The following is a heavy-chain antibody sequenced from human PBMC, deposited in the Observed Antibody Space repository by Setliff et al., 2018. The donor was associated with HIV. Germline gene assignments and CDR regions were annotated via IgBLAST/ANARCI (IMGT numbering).Heavy chain of an antibody. D-gene: IGHD2-2*01. CDR2: IYGSGST. Sequence: SETLSLTCTVSGGSISSYYWSWIRQPPGRGLEWVGYIYGSGSTNYIPSLKSRLTMSVDTSKNQFSLKLSSVTAADTAVYYCARTRGYCSATSCYALRGPDYWGQGTLVTVSS. CDR3: ARTRGYCSATSCYALRGPDY. V-gene: IGHV4-59*12. CDR1: GGSISSYY. J-gene: IGHJ4*02.